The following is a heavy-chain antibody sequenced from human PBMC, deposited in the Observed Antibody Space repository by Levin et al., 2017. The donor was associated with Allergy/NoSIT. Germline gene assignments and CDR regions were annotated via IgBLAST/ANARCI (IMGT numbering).Heavy chain of an antibody. J-gene: IGHJ6*03. V-gene: IGHV1-2*02. CDR3: ARDLFSLGYSIYYSDYVDV. CDR2: INPNSGGT. Sequence: GGSLRLSCKASGYTFTGYYIHWVRQAPGQGLEWMGWINPNSGGTNYAQKFQGRVSMTRDTSISTAYMELSRLRSDDTAVYYCARDLFSLGYSIYYSDYVDVWGKGTTVTVSS. CDR1: GYTFTGYY. D-gene: IGHD6-13*01.